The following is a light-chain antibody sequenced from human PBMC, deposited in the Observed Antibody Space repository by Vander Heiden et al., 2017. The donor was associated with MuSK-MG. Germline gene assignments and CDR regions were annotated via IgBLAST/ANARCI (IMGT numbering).Light chain of an antibody. CDR1: SLRSYY. J-gene: IGLJ3*02. CDR2: GKN. CDR3: NSRDSSGNPIRV. Sequence: SSELTQDPAVSVALGQTVRITCHGDSLRSYYASWYQQKPGQAPVLVIYGKNNRPSGIPDRFSGSSSGNTASLTITGAQAEDEADYYCNSRDSSGNPIRVFGGGTKLTVL. V-gene: IGLV3-19*01.